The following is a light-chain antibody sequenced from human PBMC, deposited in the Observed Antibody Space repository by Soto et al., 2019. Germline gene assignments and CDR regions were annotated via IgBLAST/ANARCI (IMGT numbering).Light chain of an antibody. V-gene: IGLV2-14*03. J-gene: IGLJ3*02. CDR1: SSDVGGYNY. CDR2: DVS. CDR3: SSYAGSTTPVV. Sequence: QSVLTQPVSVSGSPGQSITISCTGTSSDVGGYNYVSWYQQHPGKAPKFIIYDVSNRPSGVSNRFSGSKSGNTASLTISGLQAEDEADYHCSSYAGSTTPVVFGGGTQLTVL.